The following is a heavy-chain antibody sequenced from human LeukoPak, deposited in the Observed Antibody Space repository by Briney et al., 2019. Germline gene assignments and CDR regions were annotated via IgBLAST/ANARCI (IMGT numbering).Heavy chain of an antibody. CDR1: GGTFSSYA. CDR3: ATPVGYGSGRILTGAYYFDY. V-gene: IGHV1-69*05. Sequence: SVKVSCKXSGGTFSSYAISWVRQAPGQGLEWMGGIIPIFGTANYAQKFQGRVTITTDESTSTAYMELSSLRSEDTAVYYCATPVGYGSGRILTGAYYFDYWGQGTLVTVSS. D-gene: IGHD3-10*01. CDR2: IIPIFGTA. J-gene: IGHJ4*02.